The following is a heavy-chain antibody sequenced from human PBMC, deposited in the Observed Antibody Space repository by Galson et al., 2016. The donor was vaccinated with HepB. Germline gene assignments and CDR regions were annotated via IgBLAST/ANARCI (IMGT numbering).Heavy chain of an antibody. J-gene: IGHJ6*02. CDR3: ARDPRKIRYQLLEIYYYYYSMYD. CDR2: ISAYNGNT. V-gene: IGHV1-18*01. D-gene: IGHD2-2*01. Sequence: SVKVSCKASGYTFTTYGISWVRQAPGQGLEWMGWISAYNGNTNYAQKLQGRVTMTTDTSTSTAYMELRSLRSDDTAVYYCARDPRKIRYQLLEIYYYYYSMYDWGQGTTVTVSS. CDR1: GYTFTTYG.